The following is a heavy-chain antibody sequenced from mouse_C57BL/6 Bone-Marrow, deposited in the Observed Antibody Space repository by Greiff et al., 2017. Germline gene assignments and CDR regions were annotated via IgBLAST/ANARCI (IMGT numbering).Heavy chain of an antibody. CDR3: ARYYYDYERVDY. CDR1: GYTFTDYY. CDR2: INHNNGGT. V-gene: IGHV1-26*01. J-gene: IGHJ2*01. Sequence: EVQLQQSGPELVKPGASVKISCKASGYTFTDYYMNWVKQSHGKSLEWIGDINHNNGGTSYNQKFTGKATLTVDKSSSTAYMELRSLTSEDSAVYYCARYYYDYERVDYWGQGTTLTVSS. D-gene: IGHD2-4*01.